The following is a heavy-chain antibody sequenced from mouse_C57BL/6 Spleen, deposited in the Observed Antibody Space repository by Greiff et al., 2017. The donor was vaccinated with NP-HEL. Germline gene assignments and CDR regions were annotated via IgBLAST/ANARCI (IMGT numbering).Heavy chain of an antibody. D-gene: IGHD1-1*01. CDR2: ISNKANGYTT. CDR3: ARYPYGSRYFDV. V-gene: IGHV7-3*01. CDR1: GFTFTDYY. Sequence: EVMLVESGGGLVQPGGSLSLSCAASGFTFTDYYMSWVRQPPGKALEWLGFISNKANGYTTEYSASVKGRFTISRDNSQSILYLQMHALRAEDSATYYCARYPYGSRYFDVWGTGTTGTVSS. J-gene: IGHJ1*03.